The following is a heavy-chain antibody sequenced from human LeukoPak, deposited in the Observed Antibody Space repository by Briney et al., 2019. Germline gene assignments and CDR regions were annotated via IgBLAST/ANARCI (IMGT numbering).Heavy chain of an antibody. V-gene: IGHV3-23*01. CDR2: ISGSGDST. CDR1: GFTFSSYA. CDR3: AKAGGVGATRPDY. D-gene: IGHD1-26*01. J-gene: IGHJ4*02. Sequence: GGSLRLSCAASGFTFSSYAMSWVRQAPGKGLEWVSVISGSGDSTFYADSVKGRFTISRDNSKNTLYLQMNSLRAEDTAVYYCAKAGGVGATRPDYWGQGTLVTVFS.